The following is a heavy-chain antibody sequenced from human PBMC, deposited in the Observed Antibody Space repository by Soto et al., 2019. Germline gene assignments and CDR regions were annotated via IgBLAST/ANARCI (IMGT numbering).Heavy chain of an antibody. D-gene: IGHD2-21*02. CDR1: AFIFSRYK. CDR3: MRSYGDSFYFYYGMDF. V-gene: IGHV5-51*01. J-gene: IGHJ6*02. Sequence: GESLKISCEGSAFIFSRYKIGWVRQMPEKGLEWMGIINPGNSDTTYSPSFQGQVTISADNSINTAYLQWSSLRASDTAMYYCMRSYGDSFYFYYGMDFSGQGTTVIGSS. CDR2: INPGNSDT.